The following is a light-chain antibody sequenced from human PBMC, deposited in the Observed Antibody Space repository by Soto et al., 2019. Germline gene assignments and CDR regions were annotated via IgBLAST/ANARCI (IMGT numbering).Light chain of an antibody. J-gene: IGKJ1*01. CDR1: QSVNSY. CDR3: QQRSNWPWT. Sequence: EIVLTQSPATLSLSPGERATLSCRASQSVNSYLAWYQQKPGQAPRLLIYDASTRASDIPARFSGRGSGTDFTLTISSLEPEDFAVYYCQQRSNWPWTFGQGTTVEVK. V-gene: IGKV3-11*01. CDR2: DAS.